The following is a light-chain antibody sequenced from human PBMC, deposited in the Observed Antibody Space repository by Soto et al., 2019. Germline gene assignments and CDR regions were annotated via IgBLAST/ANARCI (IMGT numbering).Light chain of an antibody. CDR1: DSNIGAGSD. V-gene: IGLV1-40*01. CDR2: ENS. J-gene: IGLJ3*02. Sequence: QSVLTQPPSVSGALGQRVTISCAGSDSNIGAGSDVHWYQHLPGTAPKLLIYENSNRPSGVPDRFSGSKSGTSGSLDITGLQAEDEADYYCQFYDSSLSVGMFGGGTKLTVL. CDR3: QFYDSSLSVGM.